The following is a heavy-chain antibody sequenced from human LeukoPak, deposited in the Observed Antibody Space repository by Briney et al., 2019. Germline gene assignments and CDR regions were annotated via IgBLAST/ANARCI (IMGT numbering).Heavy chain of an antibody. J-gene: IGHJ4*02. CDR1: GGSISSGGYY. D-gene: IGHD3-22*01. CDR2: IYYSGST. Sequence: SETLSLTCTVSGGSISSGGYYWSWTRQHPGKGLEWIGYIYYSGSTYYNPSLKSRVTISVDTSKNQFSLKLSSVTAADTAVYYCARESYYYDSSGSYWGQGTLVTVSS. V-gene: IGHV4-31*03. CDR3: ARESYYYDSSGSY.